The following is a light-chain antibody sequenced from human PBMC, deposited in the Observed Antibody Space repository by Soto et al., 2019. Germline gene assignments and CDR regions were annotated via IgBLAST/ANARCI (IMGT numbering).Light chain of an antibody. Sequence: EIVLTQSPVTLSFSPGERATLSCRATRSVNNFVAWYQQKPGQAPSLLISDESNRATGIPARFSGSGSGTDLNLTINRLEPEDFAVYFCHQRAGWPPTCGGGTKVDIK. CDR2: DES. CDR1: RSVNNF. J-gene: IGKJ4*01. V-gene: IGKV3-11*01. CDR3: HQRAGWPPT.